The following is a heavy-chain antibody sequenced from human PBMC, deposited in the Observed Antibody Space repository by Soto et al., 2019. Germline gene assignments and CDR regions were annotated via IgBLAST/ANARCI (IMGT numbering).Heavy chain of an antibody. CDR2: INSDGSTT. Sequence: HGGSPRLSYAATGYTFSNYWMHWVRQTPGKGLVWVSRINSDGSTTNYADSVKGRFTISRDSAKNTLYLQMNSLRAEDTAVYYCARGNYYSMDVWGQGTTVTVSS. V-gene: IGHV3-74*01. CDR3: ARGNYYSMDV. CDR1: GYTFSNYW. J-gene: IGHJ6*02.